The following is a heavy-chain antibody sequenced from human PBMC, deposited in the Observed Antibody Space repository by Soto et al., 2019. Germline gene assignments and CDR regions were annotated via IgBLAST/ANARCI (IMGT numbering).Heavy chain of an antibody. Sequence: GGSLRLSCAASGFTFSSYAMHWVRQAPGKGLEWVAVISYDGSNKYYADSVKGRFTISRDNSKNTLYLQMNSLRAEDTAVYYCARDARELYSSGWDFDYWGQGTMVTVSS. CDR1: GFTFSSYA. J-gene: IGHJ4*02. V-gene: IGHV3-30-3*01. CDR3: ARDARELYSSGWDFDY. CDR2: ISYDGSNK. D-gene: IGHD6-19*01.